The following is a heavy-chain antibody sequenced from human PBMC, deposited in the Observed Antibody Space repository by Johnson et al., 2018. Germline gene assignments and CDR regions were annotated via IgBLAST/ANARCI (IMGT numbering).Heavy chain of an antibody. J-gene: IGHJ2*01. CDR2: IWYDGDNK. CDR1: GFSFSSYG. CDR3: AKQYYYDSSDIYWFFDL. D-gene: IGHD3-22*01. Sequence: VQLLESGGGVVQXGGSLRLSCAASGFSFSSYGMHWVRQAPGKGLEWVAFIWYDGDNKHYADSVKGRFTIPRDNSKNTLYLQINSLRAEDTAVYYCAKQYYYDSSDIYWFFDLWGRGTLVTVSS. V-gene: IGHV3-30*02.